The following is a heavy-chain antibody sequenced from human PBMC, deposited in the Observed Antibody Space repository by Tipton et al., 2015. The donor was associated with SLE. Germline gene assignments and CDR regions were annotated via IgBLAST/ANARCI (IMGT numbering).Heavy chain of an antibody. V-gene: IGHV4-30-4*01. CDR3: ARDGGGDYGFDP. CDR2: ISYSGST. Sequence: TLSLTCTVSGDSISSGDYSWSWIRQSPGRGLEWIGYISYSGSTLYNPSLKSRVTISVDTSKNQFSLKLSSVTAADTAVYYCARDGGGDYGFDPWGQGTLVTVSS. D-gene: IGHD4-17*01. CDR1: GDSISSGDYS. J-gene: IGHJ5*02.